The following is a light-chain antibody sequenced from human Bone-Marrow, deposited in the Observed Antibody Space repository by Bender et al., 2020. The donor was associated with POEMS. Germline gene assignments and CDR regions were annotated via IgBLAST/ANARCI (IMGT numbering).Light chain of an antibody. V-gene: IGLV1-44*01. CDR3: ASWDDSLNGWV. J-gene: IGLJ3*02. Sequence: QSVLTQPPSASGTPGQRVTISCSGGSSNIGAHAVNWYQHLPGTAPKLLIYSSHRRPSEVPDRFSGSRSGTSASLAISGLQSEDEGDYYWASWDDSLNGWVFGGGTKLTVL. CDR1: SSNIGAHA. CDR2: SSH.